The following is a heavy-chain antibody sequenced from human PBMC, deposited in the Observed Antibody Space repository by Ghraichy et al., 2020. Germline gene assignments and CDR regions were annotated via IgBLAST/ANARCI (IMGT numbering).Heavy chain of an antibody. V-gene: IGHV3-23*01. Sequence: GGSLRLSCAASGFTFSAHAMNWVRQAPGKGLEWVATISGAGGSTYYAESVKGRFTISRDNSKNTLLLQMDSLRAEDTAVYYCAPRGASVHSEWGFVDYWGQGTRVTVS. J-gene: IGHJ4*02. D-gene: IGHD1-26*01. CDR1: GFTFSAHA. CDR2: ISGAGGST. CDR3: APRGASVHSEWGFVDY.